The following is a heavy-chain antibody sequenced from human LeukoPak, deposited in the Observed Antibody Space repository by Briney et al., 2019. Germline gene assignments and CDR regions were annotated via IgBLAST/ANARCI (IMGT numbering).Heavy chain of an antibody. D-gene: IGHD2/OR15-2a*01. CDR2: VCGGGGSR. V-gene: IGHV3-23*01. CDR1: GFSFSDYA. J-gene: IGHJ3*02. CDR3: ARENRAGAVDI. Sequence: GGSLSLFCAASGFSFSDYAMIWARQAPGRGLEWVSAVCGGGGSRFYADSVKGRFTISRDNSKNTQFLQMNSLRAEDTAVYYCARENRAGAVDIWGQGIMVTVSS.